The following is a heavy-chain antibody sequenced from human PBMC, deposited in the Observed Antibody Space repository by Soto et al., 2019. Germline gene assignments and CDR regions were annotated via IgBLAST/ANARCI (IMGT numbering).Heavy chain of an antibody. D-gene: IGHD2-15*01. CDR3: ARDIVVVVAATRVRYFDY. J-gene: IGHJ4*02. V-gene: IGHV4-34*01. CDR1: GGSFSGYY. Sequence: SETQSLTCAVYGGSFSGYYWSWIRQPPGKGLEWIGEINHSGSTNYNPSLKSRVTISVDTSKNQFSLKLSSVTAADTAVYYCARDIVVVVAATRVRYFDYWGQGTLVTVSS. CDR2: INHSGST.